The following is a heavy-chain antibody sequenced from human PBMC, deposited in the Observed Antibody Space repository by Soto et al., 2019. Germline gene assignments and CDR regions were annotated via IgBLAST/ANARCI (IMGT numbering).Heavy chain of an antibody. CDR1: GFTYDSYA. CDR3: AISTGGFGGLFVVPSDY. V-gene: IGHV3-23*01. D-gene: IGHD3-16*02. Sequence: EGQLLESGGGLVQPGVSLRLSCAASGFTYDSYAISWVRQAPGKGLEWVSGINSGGTGAHYADSGKGRFAISRDNSKNTLSLEMNSLRADDTGIYYCAISTGGFGGLFVVPSDYWGQGTLVTVSS. CDR2: INSGGTGA. J-gene: IGHJ4*02.